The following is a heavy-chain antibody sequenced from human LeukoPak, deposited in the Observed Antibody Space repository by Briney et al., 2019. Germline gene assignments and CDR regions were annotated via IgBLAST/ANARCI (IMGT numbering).Heavy chain of an antibody. D-gene: IGHD3-10*02. CDR3: AELGITMIGGV. CDR1: GGSISSYY. V-gene: IGHV3-11*04. Sequence: PSETLSLTCTVSGGSISSYYWSWIRRPPGKGLEWVSYISSSGSTIYYADSVKGRFTISRDNAKNSLYLQMNSLRAEDAAVYYCAELGITMIGGVWGKGTTDTISS. J-gene: IGHJ6*04. CDR2: ISSSGSTI.